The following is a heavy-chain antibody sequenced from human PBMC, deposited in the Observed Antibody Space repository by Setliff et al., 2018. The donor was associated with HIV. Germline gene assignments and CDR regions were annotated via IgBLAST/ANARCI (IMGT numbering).Heavy chain of an antibody. D-gene: IGHD1-7*01. CDR3: ARQVNYYFDS. Sequence: TSETLSLTCAVYGGSFSGYYGSWIRQFPGRGLEWIGEAHHTESTNNNPSLNSRVSISLDMSKNQLSLRLSSVTAADTAVYYCARQVNYYFDSWGQGIPVTVSS. V-gene: IGHV4-34*01. CDR1: GGSFSGYY. J-gene: IGHJ4*02. CDR2: AHHTEST.